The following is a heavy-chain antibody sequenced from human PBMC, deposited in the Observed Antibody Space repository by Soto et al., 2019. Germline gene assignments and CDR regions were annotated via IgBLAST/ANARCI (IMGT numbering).Heavy chain of an antibody. CDR2: ISAHNGNT. CDR1: DYSFTSYD. CDR3: ARGRYGDY. D-gene: IGHD1-1*01. Sequence: QVHLEQSGAEVKKPGASVKVSFKASDYSFTSYDITWVRQAPGQGLEWMGWISAHNGNTDYAQKLQGRVIVTRDTSTSTAYMELRSLISDDTAVYYCARGRYGDYWGQGALVTVSS. V-gene: IGHV1-18*01. J-gene: IGHJ4*02.